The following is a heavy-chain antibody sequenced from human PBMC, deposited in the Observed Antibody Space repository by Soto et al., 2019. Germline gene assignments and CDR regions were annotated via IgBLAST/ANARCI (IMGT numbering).Heavy chain of an antibody. CDR1: VFTFSSYA. Sequence: PVGSLRLSCASSVFTFSSYAMSCVRHSPGKWLEWVSAISGSGGSTYYADSVKGRFTISRDNSKNTLYLQMNSLRAEDTAVYYCAKDNIVVVVAATKVYGMDVWGQGTTVTVSS. J-gene: IGHJ6*02. D-gene: IGHD2-15*01. V-gene: IGHV3-23*01. CDR2: ISGSGGST. CDR3: AKDNIVVVVAATKVYGMDV.